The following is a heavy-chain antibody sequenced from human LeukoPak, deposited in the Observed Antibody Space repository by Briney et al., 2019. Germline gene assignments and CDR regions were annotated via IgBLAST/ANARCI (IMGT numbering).Heavy chain of an antibody. V-gene: IGHV4-61*02. CDR1: GGSISSGSYY. Sequence: SQTLSLTCTVSGGSISSGSYYWRWIRQPAGKGLGWIGRIYTSGSTNYNPSLKSLVTISVDTSKNQFSLKLSSVTAADTAVYYCARMRDYDILTGYLYYFDYWGQGTLVTVSS. CDR3: ARMRDYDILTGYLYYFDY. J-gene: IGHJ4*02. CDR2: IYTSGST. D-gene: IGHD3-9*01.